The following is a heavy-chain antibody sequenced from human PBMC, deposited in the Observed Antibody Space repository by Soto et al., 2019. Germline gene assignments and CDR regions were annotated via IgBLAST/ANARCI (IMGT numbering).Heavy chain of an antibody. J-gene: IGHJ6*02. CDR3: ARLADYYDSSGYPQNGMDV. D-gene: IGHD3-22*01. Sequence: SCKASGGTFSSYAISWVRQAPGQGLEWMGGIIPIFGTANYAQKFQGRVTITADESTSTAYMELSSLRSEDTAVYYCARLADYYDSSGYPQNGMDVWGQGTTVTVSS. CDR1: GGTFSSYA. V-gene: IGHV1-69*01. CDR2: IIPIFGTA.